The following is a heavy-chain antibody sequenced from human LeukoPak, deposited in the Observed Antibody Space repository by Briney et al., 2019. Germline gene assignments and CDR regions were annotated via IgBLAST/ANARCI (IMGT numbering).Heavy chain of an antibody. CDR1: GGSFSGYY. D-gene: IGHD3-3*01. Sequence: SETLSLTCAVYGGSFSGYYWSWIRQPPGKGLEWIGEINHSGSTNYNPSLKSRVTISVDTSKNQFSLKLSSVTAAGTAVYYCARHDRTIFGVVTPRAFDYWGQGTLVTVSS. CDR2: INHSGST. J-gene: IGHJ4*02. V-gene: IGHV4-34*01. CDR3: ARHDRTIFGVVTPRAFDY.